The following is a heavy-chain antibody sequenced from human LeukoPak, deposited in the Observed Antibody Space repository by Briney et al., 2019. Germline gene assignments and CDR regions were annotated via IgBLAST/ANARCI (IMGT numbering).Heavy chain of an antibody. D-gene: IGHD3-10*01. CDR3: ARDALGSYDY. J-gene: IGHJ4*02. CDR2: ISNTGSTM. CDR1: GFTFSDFY. Sequence: GGSLRLSCEASGFTFSDFYMFWIRQAPGKGLEWISYISNTGSTMYYADSVKGRFTISRDNAKITLYLQMNSLRAEDTAVYYCARDALGSYDYWGQGALVTVSS. V-gene: IGHV3-11*01.